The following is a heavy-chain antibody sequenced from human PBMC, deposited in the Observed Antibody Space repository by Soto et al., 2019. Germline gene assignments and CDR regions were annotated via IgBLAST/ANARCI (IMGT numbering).Heavy chain of an antibody. V-gene: IGHV4-34*01. Sequence: QVQLQQWGAGLLKPSETLSPTCAVYGGSFCNYEWTWIRQPQGKGLECIGEIKHREVRNSETTNCDPSLQSRVAISVDTSKNQFSLKLTSGTSADTAVYYSARATWYSNGWGNYYDYMAVWGKGTRVNLSS. CDR3: ARATWYSNGWGNYYDYMAV. CDR1: GGSFCNYE. D-gene: IGHD6-19*01. J-gene: IGHJ6*03. CDR2: IKHREVRNSETT.